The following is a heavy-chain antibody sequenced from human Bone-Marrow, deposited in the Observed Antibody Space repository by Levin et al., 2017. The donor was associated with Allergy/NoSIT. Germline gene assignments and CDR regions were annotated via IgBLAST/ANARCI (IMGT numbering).Heavy chain of an antibody. CDR2: IIPIFNTA. D-gene: IGHD3-22*01. CDR1: GGTFSSYA. CDR3: ARDLKDYYDISDYYYVFVY. J-gene: IGHJ4*02. V-gene: IGHV1-69*13. Sequence: GASVKVSCKASGGTFSSYAISWVRQAPGQGLEWMGAIIPIFNTANFAQKFQDRVTITADESTSTVYMELSSLRSEDTGVYYCARDLKDYYDISDYYYVFVYWGQGTLVTVSS.